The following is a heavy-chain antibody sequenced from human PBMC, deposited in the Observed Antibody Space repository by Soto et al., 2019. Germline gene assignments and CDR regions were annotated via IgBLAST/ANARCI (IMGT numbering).Heavy chain of an antibody. CDR2: IYYGGST. Sequence: PSETLSLTCTVSGGSISSYYWSWIRQPPGKGLEWIGYIYYGGSTNYNPSLKSRVTISVDTSKNQFSLKLSSVTAADTAVYYCARDASFDYWGQGTLVTVSS. D-gene: IGHD2-15*01. CDR3: ARDASFDY. V-gene: IGHV4-59*01. J-gene: IGHJ4*02. CDR1: GGSISSYY.